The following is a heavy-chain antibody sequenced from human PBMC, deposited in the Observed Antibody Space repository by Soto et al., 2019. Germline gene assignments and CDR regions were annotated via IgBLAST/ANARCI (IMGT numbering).Heavy chain of an antibody. J-gene: IGHJ4*02. Sequence: EVQLLESGGDLIQPGGSLRLSCAASGFTFSSYAMSWVRQAPGNGLGWVSAISSSGGSTFYAGSVKGRFTMSRDKSRNALDLQKHSLRAEDRAIYYCAKNQAMTHARPYFDYWGQGTLVTVSS. CDR1: GFTFSSYA. CDR3: AKNQAMTHARPYFDY. V-gene: IGHV3-23*01. CDR2: ISSSGGST. D-gene: IGHD5-18*01.